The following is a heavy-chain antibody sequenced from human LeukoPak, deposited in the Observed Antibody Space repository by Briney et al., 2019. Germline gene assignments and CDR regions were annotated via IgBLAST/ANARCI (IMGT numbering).Heavy chain of an antibody. D-gene: IGHD6-13*01. CDR1: GGSIGTYY. Sequence: PSETLSLTCTVSGGSIGTYYWSWIRQPAGKGLEWIGRIYTSGSTNYNPSLKSRVTISVDTSKNQFSLKLSSVTAADTAVYYCARSSSATIAAAGHYYYYYYMDVRGKGTTVTISS. CDR3: ARSSSATIAAAGHYYYYYYMDV. V-gene: IGHV4-4*07. J-gene: IGHJ6*03. CDR2: IYTSGST.